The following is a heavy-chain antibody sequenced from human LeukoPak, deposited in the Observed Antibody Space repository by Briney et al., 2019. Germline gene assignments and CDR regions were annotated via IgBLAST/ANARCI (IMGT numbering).Heavy chain of an antibody. CDR2: ISYDGSNK. J-gene: IGHJ3*02. CDR3: RSLIAARQDAFDI. CDR1: GFTLSSYG. Sequence: GGSLRLSCAASGFTLSSYGMHWVRQAPGKGLEWVAVISYDGSNKYYADSVKGRFTISRDNSKNTLYQQMNSLRAEDTAVYYCRSLIAARQDAFDIWGQGTMVTVSS. V-gene: IGHV3-30*03. D-gene: IGHD6-6*01.